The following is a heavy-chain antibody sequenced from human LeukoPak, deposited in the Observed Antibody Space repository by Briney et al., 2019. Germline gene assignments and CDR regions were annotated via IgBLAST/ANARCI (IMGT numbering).Heavy chain of an antibody. CDR1: GGSISGGGYY. J-gene: IGHJ6*02. V-gene: IGHV4-39*07. CDR2: IHYGGTT. Sequence: SETLSLTCNVSGGSISGGGYYWGWIRQTPGKGVEWIGRIHYGGTTYYNPSLRSRVAISVDTSKNQFSLNLSSVTAADTAVYYCARDVVVVPAAIHYGMDVWGQGTTVTVSS. CDR3: ARDVVVVPAAIHYGMDV. D-gene: IGHD2-2*01.